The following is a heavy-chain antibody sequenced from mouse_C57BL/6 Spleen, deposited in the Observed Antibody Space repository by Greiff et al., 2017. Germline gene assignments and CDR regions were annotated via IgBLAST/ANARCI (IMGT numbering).Heavy chain of an antibody. CDR3: ARDYYDYDEGYFDV. J-gene: IGHJ1*01. CDR2: INYDGSST. V-gene: IGHV5-16*01. CDR1: GFTFSDYY. Sequence: EVKLVESEGGLVQPGSSMKLSCTASGFTFSDYYMAWVRQVQEKGLEWVANINYDGSSTYYLDSLKSRFIISRDNAKNILYLQMSSLKSEDTATYYCARDYYDYDEGYFDVWSAGTTVTVSS. D-gene: IGHD2-4*01.